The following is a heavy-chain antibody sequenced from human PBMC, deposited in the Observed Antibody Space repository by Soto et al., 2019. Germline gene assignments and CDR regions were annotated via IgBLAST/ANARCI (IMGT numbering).Heavy chain of an antibody. CDR3: ATLGYCSSTSCYAGDY. CDR1: GYTFTSYY. Sequence: QVQLVQSGAEVKKPGASVKVSCKASGYTFTSYYMHWVRQAPGQGLEWMGIINPSGGSTSYAQKFQGRVTMTRDTSTSTGYMELSSLRSEDTAVYYCATLGYCSSTSCYAGDYWGQGTLVTVSS. J-gene: IGHJ4*02. V-gene: IGHV1-46*03. D-gene: IGHD2-2*01. CDR2: INPSGGST.